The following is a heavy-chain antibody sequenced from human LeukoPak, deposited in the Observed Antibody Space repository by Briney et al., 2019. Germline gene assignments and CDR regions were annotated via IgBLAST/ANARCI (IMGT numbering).Heavy chain of an antibody. CDR3: ARVVSGRVDY. Sequence: SETLSLTCTVSGGSISSYYWSWIRQPPGKGLEWIGYIYYSGSTNYNPSLKSRVTISVDTSKNQFSLKLSSVTAADTAVYYCARVVSGRVDYWGQGTLVTVSS. D-gene: IGHD3-16*01. CDR1: GGSISSYY. CDR2: IYYSGST. J-gene: IGHJ4*02. V-gene: IGHV4-59*01.